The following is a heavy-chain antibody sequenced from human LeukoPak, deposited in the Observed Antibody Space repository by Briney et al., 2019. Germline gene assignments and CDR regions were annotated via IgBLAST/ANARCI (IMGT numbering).Heavy chain of an antibody. CDR1: GFTFSDYY. Sequence: GGSLRLSCAASGFTFSDYYMSWIRQAPGKGLEWVSYISSSGSTIYYADSVKGRFTISRDNAKNSLYLQMNSLRAEDTALYYCARLPPDDYGDYYYFDYWGQGTLVTVTS. D-gene: IGHD4-17*01. CDR3: ARLPPDDYGDYYYFDY. J-gene: IGHJ4*02. CDR2: ISSSGSTI. V-gene: IGHV3-11*01.